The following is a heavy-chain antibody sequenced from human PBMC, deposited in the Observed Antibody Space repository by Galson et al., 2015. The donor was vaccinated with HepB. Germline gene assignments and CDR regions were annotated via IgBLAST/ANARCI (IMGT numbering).Heavy chain of an antibody. J-gene: IGHJ4*02. CDR1: GYTFTSYY. V-gene: IGHV1-46*01. D-gene: IGHD2-2*01. Sequence: SVKVSCKASGYTFTSYYMHWVRQAPGQGLEWMGIINLSGGSTSYAQKFQGRVTMTRDTSTSTVYMELSSLRSEDTAVYYCARDSSTGKDIDYWGQGTLVTVSS. CDR2: INLSGGST. CDR3: ARDSSTGKDIDY.